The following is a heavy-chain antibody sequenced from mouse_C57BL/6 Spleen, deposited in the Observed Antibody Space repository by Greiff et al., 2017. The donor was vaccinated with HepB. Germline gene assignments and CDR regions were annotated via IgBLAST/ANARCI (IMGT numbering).Heavy chain of an antibody. J-gene: IGHJ1*03. V-gene: IGHV1-55*01. Sequence: QVHVKQSGAELVKPGASVKMSCKASGYTFTSYWITWVKQRPGQGLEWIGDIYPGSGSTNYNEKFKSKATLTVDTSSSTAYMQLSSLTSEDSAVYYCARDYYGSSSLGYFDVWGTGTTVTVSS. D-gene: IGHD1-1*01. CDR1: GYTFTSYW. CDR2: IYPGSGST. CDR3: ARDYYGSSSLGYFDV.